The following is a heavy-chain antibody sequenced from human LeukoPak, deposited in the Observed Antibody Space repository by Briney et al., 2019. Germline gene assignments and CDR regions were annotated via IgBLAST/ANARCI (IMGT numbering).Heavy chain of an antibody. D-gene: IGHD3-22*01. J-gene: IGHJ4*02. Sequence: GGSLRLSCSASGFTFSSCAMHWVRQAPGKGLEYVSAISSNGGSTYYADSVKGRFTISRDNSKNTLYLQMSSLRAEDTAVYYCARDYYDGSAYYSYYEYWGQGTLVTVSS. CDR3: ARDYYDGSAYYSYYEY. CDR2: ISSNGGST. CDR1: GFTFSSCA. V-gene: IGHV3-64D*06.